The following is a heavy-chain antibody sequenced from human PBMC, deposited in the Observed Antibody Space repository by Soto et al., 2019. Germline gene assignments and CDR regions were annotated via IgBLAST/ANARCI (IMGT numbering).Heavy chain of an antibody. CDR3: VRAAGYSGNDYVYYYGMDV. CDR2: VWYDGRNK. CDR1: GFTFSNYG. D-gene: IGHD5-12*01. Sequence: QVQLVESGGGVVQPGRSLRLSCAASGFTFSNYGMHWVRQAPGKGLEWVAHVWYDGRNKYYRDSVQGRFSISRDNSKTPMYLQMNSLRDEDTAVYYCVRAAGYSGNDYVYYYGMDVWGQGTTVTVSS. J-gene: IGHJ6*02. V-gene: IGHV3-33*01.